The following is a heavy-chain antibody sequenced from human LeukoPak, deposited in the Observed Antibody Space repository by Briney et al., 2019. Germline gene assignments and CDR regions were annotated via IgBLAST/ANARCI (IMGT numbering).Heavy chain of an antibody. Sequence: GGSLRLSCAASGFTFSDYYMSWIRHAPGKGLAWVSYISSSGSTIYYADSVKGRFTISRDNAKNSLYLQMNSLRAEDTAVYYCARGSGSYEYYFDYWGQGTLVTVSS. D-gene: IGHD1-26*01. CDR3: ARGSGSYEYYFDY. V-gene: IGHV3-11*04. J-gene: IGHJ4*02. CDR2: ISSSGSTI. CDR1: GFTFSDYY.